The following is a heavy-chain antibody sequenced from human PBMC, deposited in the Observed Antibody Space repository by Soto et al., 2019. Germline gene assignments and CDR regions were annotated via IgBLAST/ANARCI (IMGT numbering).Heavy chain of an antibody. V-gene: IGHV1-69*01. CDR3: ATGVIWIGYFTVDS. CDR1: GGSFGNSA. J-gene: IGHJ4*02. Sequence: QVQLVQSGAEVKKPGSSVKVSCKASGGSFGNSAINWVRQTPGRGLEWLGGFIPVYRTLNYAQKFRGRVTITADESTGTAYMTLSSLASDDTAVYYCATGVIWIGYFTVDSWGQGTRVTVSS. D-gene: IGHD3-3*01. CDR2: FIPVYRTL.